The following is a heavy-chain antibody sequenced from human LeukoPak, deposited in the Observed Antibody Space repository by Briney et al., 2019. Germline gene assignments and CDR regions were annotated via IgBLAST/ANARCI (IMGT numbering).Heavy chain of an antibody. D-gene: IGHD3-10*02. CDR3: ARYVGKGTQSYYFDY. CDR1: GGSLSSGGYS. Sequence: SQTLSLTCAVSGGSLSSGGYSWSWIRQPPGRGLEWVGYIYQSGSTYYNPSLKSRVTISVDRSKNQFSLSLNSVTAADTAVYYCARYVGKGTQSYYFDYWGQGTLVTVSS. CDR2: IYQSGST. V-gene: IGHV4-30-2*01. J-gene: IGHJ4*02.